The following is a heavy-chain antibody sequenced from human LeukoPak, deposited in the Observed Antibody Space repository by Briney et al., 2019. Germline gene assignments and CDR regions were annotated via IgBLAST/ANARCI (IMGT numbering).Heavy chain of an antibody. J-gene: IGHJ4*02. D-gene: IGHD2-2*01. CDR2: ISGSGGST. V-gene: IGHV3-23*01. Sequence: GGSLRLSCAASGFTFGSYAMSWVRQAPGKGLEWVSAISGSGGSTYYADSVKGRFTISRDNSKNTLYLQMNSLRAEDTAVYYCAKDFCSSTSCYADYWGQGTLVTVSS. CDR3: AKDFCSSTSCYADY. CDR1: GFTFGSYA.